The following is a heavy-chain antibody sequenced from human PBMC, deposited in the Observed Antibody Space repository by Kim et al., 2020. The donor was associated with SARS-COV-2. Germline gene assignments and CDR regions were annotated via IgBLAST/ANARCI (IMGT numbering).Heavy chain of an antibody. D-gene: IGHD3-22*01. Sequence: VKGRVTIFRDNAKNTVYLQMNSLKAEATALYYCASAYWGYTYDRSGIEMGYWGQGTLVTVSS. V-gene: IGHV3-74*01. CDR3: ASAYWGYTYDRSGIEMGY. J-gene: IGHJ4*02.